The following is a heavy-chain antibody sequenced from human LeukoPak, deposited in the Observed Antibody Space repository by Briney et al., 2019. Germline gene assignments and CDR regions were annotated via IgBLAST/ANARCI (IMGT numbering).Heavy chain of an antibody. CDR3: ARSTMGARRKYDY. V-gene: IGHV1-8*01. CDR2: LSPNSGNT. D-gene: IGHD1-26*01. J-gene: IGHJ4*02. Sequence: ASVKVSCKASGDTFTTYDVNWVRQATGQGLEWMGWLSPNSGNTGYVQKFQGRVTMTMNTSISTAYMELTSLTSEDTAVYYCARSTMGARRKYDYWGQGTLVTVSS. CDR1: GDTFTTYD.